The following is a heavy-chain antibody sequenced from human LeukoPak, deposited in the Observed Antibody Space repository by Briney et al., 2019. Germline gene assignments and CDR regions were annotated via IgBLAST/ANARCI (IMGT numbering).Heavy chain of an antibody. Sequence: GRSLRLSCAASGFTFSSYGMHWVRQAPGKGLEWVAFIRYDGSNKYYADSVKGRFTISRDNSKNTLYLQMNSLRAEDTAVYYCAKADRPHDYYDSSGYFNWFDPWGQGTLVTVSS. V-gene: IGHV3-30*02. CDR3: AKADRPHDYYDSSGYFNWFDP. D-gene: IGHD3-22*01. CDR2: IRYDGSNK. J-gene: IGHJ5*02. CDR1: GFTFSSYG.